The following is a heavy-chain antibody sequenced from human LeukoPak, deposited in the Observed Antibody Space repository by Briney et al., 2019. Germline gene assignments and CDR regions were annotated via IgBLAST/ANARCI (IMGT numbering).Heavy chain of an antibody. J-gene: IGHJ3*01. CDR3: VRYCNGGSCYRAAFDV. CDR2: IWYDGGKK. Sequence: GGSLRLSCAASGFTFSDYGMYWVRQAPSKGLEWVALIWYDGGKKYYTDSVRGRFTISRDNSKNTLYLQMNSLRAEDTAVYYCVRYCNGGSCYRAAFDVWGPGIMVTVSS. CDR1: GFTFSDYG. D-gene: IGHD2-15*01. V-gene: IGHV3-33*01.